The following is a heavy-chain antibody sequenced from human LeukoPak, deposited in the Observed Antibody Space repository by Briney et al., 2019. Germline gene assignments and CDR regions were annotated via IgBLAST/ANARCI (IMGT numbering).Heavy chain of an antibody. V-gene: IGHV4-39*07. CDR3: ARESKGASDI. J-gene: IGHJ3*02. Sequence: SETLSLTCTVSGGSISSISIYWGWIRQPPGKGREWIGSFFSSGSTYFNPSLKSRVTISVDTSKNQFSLKLSSVTAADTAMYYCARESKGASDIWGQGTMVTVSP. CDR2: FFSSGST. CDR1: GGSISSISIY. D-gene: IGHD4-11*01.